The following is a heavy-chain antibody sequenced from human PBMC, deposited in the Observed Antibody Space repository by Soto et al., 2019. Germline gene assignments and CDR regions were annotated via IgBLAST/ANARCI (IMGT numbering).Heavy chain of an antibody. CDR2: IFYRGTT. CDR1: GGSISSGGYY. V-gene: IGHV4-31*03. CDR3: ARSVDP. J-gene: IGHJ5*02. Sequence: QVQLQESGPGLVKPSQTLSLTCTVSGGSISSGGYYWSWIRQHPGKGLEWIGYIFYRGTTSNNPSLKSRVTISVDTSKNQFSLKRSTVTAEDTAVYYCARSVDPWGQGTLVTVSS.